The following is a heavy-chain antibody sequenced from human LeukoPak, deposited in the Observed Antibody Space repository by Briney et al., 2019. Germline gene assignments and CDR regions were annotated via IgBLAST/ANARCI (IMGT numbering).Heavy chain of an antibody. J-gene: IGHJ5*02. CDR2: VYNDGRT. CDR1: GASITSSSNW. CDR3: ARREYGVLFDP. V-gene: IGHV4-39*01. Sequence: PSETLSLTCAVSGASITSSSNWWGWIRQPPGKGLEWIGTVYNDGRTFYNPSLRSRVTISLDASRNQFSLRLTSVTAADTAVYFCARREYGVLFDPWGQGTLVTVSS. D-gene: IGHD4-17*01.